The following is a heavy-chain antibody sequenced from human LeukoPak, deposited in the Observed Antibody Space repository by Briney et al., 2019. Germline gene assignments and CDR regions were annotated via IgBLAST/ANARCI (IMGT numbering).Heavy chain of an antibody. CDR2: IYYTGNT. CDR1: GVSISNHY. V-gene: IGHV4-59*08. D-gene: IGHD2-15*01. CDR3: VRHSRVVAFDY. Sequence: SETLSLTCTVSGVSISNHYSSWIRQPPGKGLEWIGYIYYTGNTNYNPSLKSRVTISEDTSKSQVSLELSSVTAAGTAVYYCVRHSRVVAFDYWGQGNLVTVSS. J-gene: IGHJ4*02.